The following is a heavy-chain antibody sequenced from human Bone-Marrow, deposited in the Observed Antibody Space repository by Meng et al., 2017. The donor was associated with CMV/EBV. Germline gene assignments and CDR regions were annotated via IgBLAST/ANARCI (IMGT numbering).Heavy chain of an antibody. CDR3: AAADRGFDP. J-gene: IGHJ5*02. Sequence: RLCCAASGFTCGHYTMHWVRQFPGKGLEWVSLISWDSATTYYADSVKGRFTISRDNNKNSLYLQMNSLRTEDTALYYCAAADRGFDPWGQGTLVTVSS. CDR1: GFTCGHYT. V-gene: IGHV3-43*01. CDR2: ISWDSATT. D-gene: IGHD2-15*01.